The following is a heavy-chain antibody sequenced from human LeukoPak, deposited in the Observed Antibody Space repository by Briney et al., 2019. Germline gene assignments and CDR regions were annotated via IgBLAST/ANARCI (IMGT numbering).Heavy chain of an antibody. CDR2: IKQDGSEK. J-gene: IGHJ6*03. Sequence: GGSLRLSCAASGFTFSSYCMSWVRQAPGKGLEWVANIKQDGSEKYYVDSVKGRFTISRDNAKNSLYLQMNSLRAEDTAVYYCARGYGDSPGNYYYYMDVWGKGTTVTVSS. CDR3: ARGYGDSPGNYYYYMDV. V-gene: IGHV3-7*04. D-gene: IGHD4-17*01. CDR1: GFTFSSYC.